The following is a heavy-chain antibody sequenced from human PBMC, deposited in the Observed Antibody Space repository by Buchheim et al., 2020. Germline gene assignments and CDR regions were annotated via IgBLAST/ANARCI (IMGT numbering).Heavy chain of an antibody. CDR3: AKGVGATSSYGMDV. CDR2: ISGSGNST. CDR1: RFTFSSYA. J-gene: IGHJ6*02. V-gene: IGHV3-23*01. D-gene: IGHD1-26*01. Sequence: EVQLLESGGGLVQPGGSLRLSCAASRFTFSSYAMTWVRQAPGKGLEWVSTISGSGNSTYYTDSVKGRFTISRDNFKNTLYLQMNSLRAEDTAVYYCAKGVGATSSYGMDVWGQGTT.